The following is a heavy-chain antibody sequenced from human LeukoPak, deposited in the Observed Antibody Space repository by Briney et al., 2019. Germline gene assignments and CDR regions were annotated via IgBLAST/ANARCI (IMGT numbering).Heavy chain of an antibody. CDR3: AKGGHIVVVTAIRWFDP. Sequence: GGSLRLSCAASGVTFSSYAMSWVRQAPGKGLEWVSAISGSSGSTYYADSVEGGFTISRDNSKNPLYLQMNSLRAEDPAVYYCAKGGHIVVVTAIRWFDPWGQGTLVTVSS. CDR2: ISGSSGST. V-gene: IGHV3-23*01. D-gene: IGHD2-21*02. J-gene: IGHJ5*02. CDR1: GVTFSSYA.